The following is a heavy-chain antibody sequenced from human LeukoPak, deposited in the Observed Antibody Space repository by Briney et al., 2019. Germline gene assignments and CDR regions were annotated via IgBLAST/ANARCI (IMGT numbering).Heavy chain of an antibody. J-gene: IGHJ5*02. V-gene: IGHV4-59*01. Sequence: GSLRLSCAASRFTFSNFAMSWIRQPPGKGLEWIGYIYYSGSTNYNPSLKSRVTISVDTSKNQFSLKLSSVTAADTAVYYCARGPKFDPWGQGTLVTVSS. CDR2: IYYSGST. CDR1: RFTFSNFA. CDR3: ARGPKFDP.